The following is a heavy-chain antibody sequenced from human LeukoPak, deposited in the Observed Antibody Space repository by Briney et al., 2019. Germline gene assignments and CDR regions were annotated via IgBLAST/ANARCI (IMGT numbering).Heavy chain of an antibody. CDR1: GYTFTSYG. CDR3: ARDRTPAGFHYYYGMDV. V-gene: IGHV1-18*01. D-gene: IGHD2-15*01. Sequence: GASVKVSCKASGYTFTSYGISWVRQAPGQGLEWMGWISAYNGNTNYAQKLQGRVTMTTDTSTSTAYMELRSLRSDDTAVYYCARDRTPAGFHYYYGMDVWGQGTTVTVSS. J-gene: IGHJ6*02. CDR2: ISAYNGNT.